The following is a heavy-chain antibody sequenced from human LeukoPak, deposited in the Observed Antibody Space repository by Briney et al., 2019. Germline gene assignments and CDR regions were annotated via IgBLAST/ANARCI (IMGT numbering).Heavy chain of an antibody. CDR2: IKQDGSEK. Sequence: GGSLRLSCAASGFTLKNYWMSWVRQAPGKGLEWVANIKQDGSEKNYVDSVKGRCTISRDNAKNSLYLQVSSLRPEDTAVYHCARDTYNYDTSGYGLGYWGQGTLVTVSS. CDR3: ARDTYNYDTSGYGLGY. D-gene: IGHD3-22*01. V-gene: IGHV3-7*01. CDR1: GFTLKNYW. J-gene: IGHJ4*02.